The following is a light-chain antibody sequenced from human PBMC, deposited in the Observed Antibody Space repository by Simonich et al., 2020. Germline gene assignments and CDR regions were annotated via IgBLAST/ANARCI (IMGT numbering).Light chain of an antibody. CDR3: SSYTSSSTVV. J-gene: IGLJ2*01. CDR2: DVS. Sequence: QSALTQPASVSGSPGQSITISCTGTSSDVGGYNYVSWYQQHPGKAPKLMIYDVSKRPAGGSNLFSGSKSDNTASLTISGLQAEDEADYYCSSYTSSSTVVFGGGTKLTVL. V-gene: IGLV2-14*01. CDR1: SSDVGGYNY.